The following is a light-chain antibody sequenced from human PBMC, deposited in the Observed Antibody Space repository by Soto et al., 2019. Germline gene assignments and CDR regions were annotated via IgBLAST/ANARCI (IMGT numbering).Light chain of an antibody. CDR1: QSVSNN. CDR3: QQYNNWPPRIT. CDR2: GAS. V-gene: IGKV3D-15*01. Sequence: EIGFAPSSGTPSFSPGERTTLFCRAHQSVSNNNLAWYQQKPGQAPRLLIYGASSRATGIPARFSGSGSGTEFTLTISSLQSEDFAVYYCQQYNNWPPRITFGQGTRLEIK. J-gene: IGKJ5*01.